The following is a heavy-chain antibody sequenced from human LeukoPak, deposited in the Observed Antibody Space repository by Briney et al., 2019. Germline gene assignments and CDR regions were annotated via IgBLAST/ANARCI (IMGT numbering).Heavy chain of an antibody. V-gene: IGHV3-48*03. Sequence: GGSLRLSCAASGFTFSSYEMNWVRQAPGKGLEWVSYISSSGSTIYYADSVKGRFTISRDNAENSLYLQMNSLRAEDTAVYYCATPPLVVAATPYAFGIWGQGTMVTVSS. CDR1: GFTFSSYE. J-gene: IGHJ3*02. CDR3: ATPPLVVAATPYAFGI. CDR2: ISSSGSTI. D-gene: IGHD2-15*01.